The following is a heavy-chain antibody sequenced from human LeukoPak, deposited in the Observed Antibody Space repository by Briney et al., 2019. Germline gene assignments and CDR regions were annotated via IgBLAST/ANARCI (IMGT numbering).Heavy chain of an antibody. J-gene: IGHJ5*02. Sequence: SVKVSCKASGGTFSSYAISWVRQAPGQGLEWMGGIIPIFGTANYAQKFQGRVTMTEDTSTDTAYMELSSLRSEDTAVYYCATASGSYSNWFDPWGQGTLVTVSS. CDR3: ATASGSYSNWFDP. CDR2: IIPIFGTA. CDR1: GGTFSSYA. D-gene: IGHD3-10*01. V-gene: IGHV1-69*06.